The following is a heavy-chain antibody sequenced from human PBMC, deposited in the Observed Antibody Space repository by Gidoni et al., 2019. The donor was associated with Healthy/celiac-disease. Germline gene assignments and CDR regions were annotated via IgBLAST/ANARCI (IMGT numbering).Heavy chain of an antibody. V-gene: IGHV4-34*01. CDR3: ARGPPRYYDFWSGPKNWFDP. Sequence: QVQLQQWGAGLLKPSETLSLTCAVYGGSFSGYYWSWIRQPPGKGLEWIGEINHSGSTNYNPSLKSRVTISVDTSKNQFSLKLSSVTAADTAVYYCARGPPRYYDFWSGPKNWFDPWGQGTLVTVSS. CDR2: INHSGST. D-gene: IGHD3-3*01. J-gene: IGHJ5*02. CDR1: GGSFSGYY.